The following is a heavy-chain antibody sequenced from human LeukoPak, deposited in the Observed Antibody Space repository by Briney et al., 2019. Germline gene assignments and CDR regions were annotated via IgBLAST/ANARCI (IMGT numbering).Heavy chain of an antibody. CDR2: ISYDGSNK. J-gene: IGHJ3*02. Sequence: GGSLRLSCAASGFTFSSYAMHWVRQAPGKGLEWVAVISYDGSNKYYADSVKGRFTISRDNSKNTLYLQMNSLKSEDTAVYYCAGEKFDIWGQGIMVTVSA. V-gene: IGHV3-30*04. CDR3: AGEKFDI. CDR1: GFTFSSYA.